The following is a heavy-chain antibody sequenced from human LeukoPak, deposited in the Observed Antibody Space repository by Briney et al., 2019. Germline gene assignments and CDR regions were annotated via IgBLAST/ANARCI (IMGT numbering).Heavy chain of an antibody. CDR1: GLIVSGDY. Sequence: GGSLRLSCAVSGLIVSGDYMSWVRQAPGKGLEWVSIIFSGGATYYADSVKGRFTISRDNAKNTLYLQMNSLRAEDTAVYYCARVSTGKYYFDSWGQGTLVTVSS. D-gene: IGHD2-8*02. J-gene: IGHJ4*02. CDR2: IFSGGAT. V-gene: IGHV3-66*01. CDR3: ARVSTGKYYFDS.